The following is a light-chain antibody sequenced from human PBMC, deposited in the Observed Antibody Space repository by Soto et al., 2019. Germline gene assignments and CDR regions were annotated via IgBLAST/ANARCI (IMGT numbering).Light chain of an antibody. Sequence: EVVMTQSPATLSVSPGERATLSCMASESVSRNLAWYQQKPGQAPRLLIYGASTRATGVPARFSGSGSGTEFTLTISSLQSEDFAVYFCQQYNNWPPITFGQGTRLEIK. CDR1: ESVSRN. V-gene: IGKV3-15*01. J-gene: IGKJ5*01. CDR2: GAS. CDR3: QQYNNWPPIT.